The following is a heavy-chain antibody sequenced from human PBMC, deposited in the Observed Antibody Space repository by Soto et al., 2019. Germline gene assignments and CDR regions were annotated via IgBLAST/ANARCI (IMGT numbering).Heavy chain of an antibody. J-gene: IGHJ4*02. CDR2: IYYSGST. Sequence: PSETLSLTCTVSGGSISSSSYYWGWIGQPPGKGLEWIGSIYYSGSTYYNPSLKSRVTISVDTSKNQFSLKLSSVTAADTAVYYCARHTKDIVVVVASYYFDYWGQGTLVTVSS. CDR1: GGSISSSSYY. V-gene: IGHV4-39*01. CDR3: ARHTKDIVVVVASYYFDY. D-gene: IGHD2-15*01.